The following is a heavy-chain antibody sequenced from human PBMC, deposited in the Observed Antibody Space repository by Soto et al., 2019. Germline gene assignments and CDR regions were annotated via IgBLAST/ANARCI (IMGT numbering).Heavy chain of an antibody. Sequence: PXGILSLTCSVSGDSISSSSQYWGWIRQPPGKGLEWIGSIHYSGTSYYNPSLKSRVTIFVDTSKNQLSLKLSSVTAADTAVYYCARHWIAGSSIPWGQGTLVTVSS. CDR1: GDSISSSSQY. V-gene: IGHV4-39*01. CDR3: ARHWIAGSSIP. CDR2: IHYSGTS. J-gene: IGHJ4*02. D-gene: IGHD2-2*02.